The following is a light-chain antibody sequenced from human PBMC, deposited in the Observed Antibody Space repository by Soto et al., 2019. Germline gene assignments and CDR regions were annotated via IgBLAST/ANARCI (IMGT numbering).Light chain of an antibody. J-gene: IGKJ5*01. CDR1: QSISSW. CDR3: QQSYSTPPIN. CDR2: DAS. V-gene: IGKV1-5*01. Sequence: QITPSPSTLTASVGVRGSMTFRASQSISSWLAWYQQKPGKAPKLLIYDASNLETGVPSRFSGSGSGTDFTFTISSLQPEDIATYYCQQSYSTPPINCGQGKRLAIK.